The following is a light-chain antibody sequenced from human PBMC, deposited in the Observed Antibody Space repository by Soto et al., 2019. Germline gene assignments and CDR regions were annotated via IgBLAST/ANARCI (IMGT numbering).Light chain of an antibody. CDR2: GVS. CDR1: SSDVGGYNY. V-gene: IGLV2-8*01. J-gene: IGLJ2*01. Sequence: QSALTQPPSASGSPGQSVTISCTGTSSDVGGYNYVSWYQQHPGKAPKLMIYGVSKRPSGVPDRFSGSKSGNTASLTVSGLQAEDDADYFFNSYACSNKLGVFVGWPQLTVL. CDR3: NSYACSNKLGV.